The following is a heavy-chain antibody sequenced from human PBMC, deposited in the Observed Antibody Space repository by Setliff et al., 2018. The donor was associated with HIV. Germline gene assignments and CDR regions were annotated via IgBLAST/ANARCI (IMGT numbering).Heavy chain of an antibody. CDR2: INAGSGDT. CDR1: GYTFTKSV. J-gene: IGHJ5*02. CDR3: ARDWLMIRGVSWFDP. Sequence: AASVKVSCKASGYTFTKSVIHWVRQAPGQRLEWMGWINAGSGDTRYSRKFQGRVTITSDSVAPMVFLTLSSLRSEDTALYYCARDWLMIRGVSWFDPWGQGTLVTVSS. D-gene: IGHD3-10*01. V-gene: IGHV1-3*01.